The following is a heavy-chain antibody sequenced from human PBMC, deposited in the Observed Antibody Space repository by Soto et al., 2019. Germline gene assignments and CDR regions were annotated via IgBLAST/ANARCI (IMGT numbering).Heavy chain of an antibody. CDR1: GFTFSSYW. V-gene: IGHV3-74*01. J-gene: IGHJ4*02. Sequence: HPGGSLRLSCAASGFTFSSYWMHWVRQAPGKGLVWVSRINSDGSSTSYADSVKGRFTISRDNAKNTLYLQMNSLRAEDTAVYYCARGPYYYGSGSYYIYWGQGTLVTVSS. CDR2: INSDGSST. D-gene: IGHD3-10*01. CDR3: ARGPYYYGSGSYYIY.